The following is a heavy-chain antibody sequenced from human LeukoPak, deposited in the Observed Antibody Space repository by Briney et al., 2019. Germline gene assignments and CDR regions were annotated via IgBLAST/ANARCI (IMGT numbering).Heavy chain of an antibody. Sequence: KPSETLSLTCTVSGGSISSYYWSWIRQPPGKGLEWIGYISYSGSTNYNPSLKSRVTISVDTSKNQFSPKLRSVTTADTAVYYCARALLRPWFDPWGQGTLVTVSS. J-gene: IGHJ5*02. CDR1: GGSISSYY. CDR3: ARALLRPWFDP. CDR2: ISYSGST. D-gene: IGHD3-16*01. V-gene: IGHV4-59*01.